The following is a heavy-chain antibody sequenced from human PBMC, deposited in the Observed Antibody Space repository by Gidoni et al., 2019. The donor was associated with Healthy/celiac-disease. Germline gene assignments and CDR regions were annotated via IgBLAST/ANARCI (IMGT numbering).Heavy chain of an antibody. D-gene: IGHD2-2*02. CDR3: ARVKRDVGVPAAIPSGFDP. CDR2: INHSGST. Sequence: QVQLQQWGAGLLQPSETLSLTCAVYGGSFSGSYWSWIRQPPGKGLEWIGEINHSGSTNYNPYLKSRVTISVDTSKNQFSLKLSSGTAADTAVYYCARVKRDVGVPAAIPSGFDPWGQGTLVTVSS. CDR1: GGSFSGSY. V-gene: IGHV4-34*01. J-gene: IGHJ5*02.